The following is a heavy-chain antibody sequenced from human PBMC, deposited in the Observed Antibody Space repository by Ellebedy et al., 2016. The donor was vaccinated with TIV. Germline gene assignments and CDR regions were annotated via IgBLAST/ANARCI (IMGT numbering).Heavy chain of an antibody. J-gene: IGHJ3*02. D-gene: IGHD6-13*01. Sequence: MPSETLSLTCAVSGGSISPYYWSWIRQPPGKGLEWIGYIYYSGGTNYNPSLKSRVTISVDTSKNHFSLRLTSVIAADTAVYYCARVVWQQPVSYAFDIWGQGTMVTVSS. CDR3: ARVVWQQPVSYAFDI. CDR2: IYYSGGT. CDR1: GGSISPYY. V-gene: IGHV4-59*01.